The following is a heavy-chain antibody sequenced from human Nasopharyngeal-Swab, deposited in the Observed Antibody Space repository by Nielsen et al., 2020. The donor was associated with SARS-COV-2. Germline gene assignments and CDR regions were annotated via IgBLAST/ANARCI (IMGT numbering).Heavy chain of an antibody. CDR3: AHADFMITSGGVVTHWFDP. CDR2: IYWDDDK. D-gene: IGHD3-16*01. CDR1: GFSLSTPGVG. Sequence: SGPTLVQPTQTLTLTCTFSGFSLSTPGVGVGWIRQPPGKALEWLALIYWDDDKRYSPSLQSRLTITKDTSKNHVLLTMTNVDPVDTATYFCAHADFMITSGGVVTHWFDPWGQGALVTVSS. J-gene: IGHJ5*02. V-gene: IGHV2-5*02.